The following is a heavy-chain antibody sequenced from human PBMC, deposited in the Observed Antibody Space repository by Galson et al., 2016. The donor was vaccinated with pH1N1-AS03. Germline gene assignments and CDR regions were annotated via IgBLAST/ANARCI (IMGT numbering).Heavy chain of an antibody. J-gene: IGHJ6*02. CDR2: IYYSGTT. V-gene: IGHV4-61*01. CDR1: GAPITSGSHY. D-gene: IGHD3-22*01. CDR3: ARDGQLWPHYYPLDV. Sequence: LSLTCSVSGAPITSGSHYWTWLRQLPGKGLEWIGYIYYSGTTKFNPSLATRVTMSVDWSKSQSSLNLMSVTAADTAGYYCARDGQLWPHYYPLDVWGQGTTVTVSS.